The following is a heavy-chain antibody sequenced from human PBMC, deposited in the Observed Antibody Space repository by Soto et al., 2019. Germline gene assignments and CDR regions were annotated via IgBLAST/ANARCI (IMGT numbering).Heavy chain of an antibody. J-gene: IGHJ4*02. Sequence: QITLKESGPALVTPTQTLTLTCTFSGFSLTTSGVGVGWIRQPPGKALEWLALIFWDDDNRYRPSLKNRLTITKDTSKNQVVLTMTNVDPVDTATYYCAHRIVRSNGYDYGFDSWGQGTLVTVSS. CDR3: AHRIVRSNGYDYGFDS. D-gene: IGHD5-12*01. V-gene: IGHV2-5*02. CDR2: IFWDDDN. CDR1: GFSLTTSGVG.